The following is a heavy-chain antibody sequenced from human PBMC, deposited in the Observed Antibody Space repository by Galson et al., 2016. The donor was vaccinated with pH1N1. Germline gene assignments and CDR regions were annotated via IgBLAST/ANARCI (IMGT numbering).Heavy chain of an antibody. CDR2: IDPSSGST. CDR1: GYTLSRYY. Sequence: SVKVSCKASGYTLSRYYMHWLRQAPGQGLEWMGIIDPSSGSTTYAQKFQGRVTMTHDTATNTVYMELSRLRSDDTAVYYCARRYYFDYWGQGTLVAVSS. CDR3: ARRYYFDY. J-gene: IGHJ4*02. V-gene: IGHV1-46*03.